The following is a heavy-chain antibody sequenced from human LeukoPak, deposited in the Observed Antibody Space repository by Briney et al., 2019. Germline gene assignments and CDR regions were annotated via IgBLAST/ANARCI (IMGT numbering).Heavy chain of an antibody. D-gene: IGHD3-3*01. CDR2: MSRGGSYL. CDR3: ARDRPTGSSRVFVVQ. J-gene: IGHJ4*02. Sequence: GGSLRLSCTASGFTFSTYAMTWVRQAPGKGLEWISSMSRGGSYLYYSDSVRGRFTISRDNAKSSLYLVMNSLRAEDTAIYYCARDRPTGSSRVFVVQWGQGTLVTVSS. CDR1: GFTFSTYA. V-gene: IGHV3-21*06.